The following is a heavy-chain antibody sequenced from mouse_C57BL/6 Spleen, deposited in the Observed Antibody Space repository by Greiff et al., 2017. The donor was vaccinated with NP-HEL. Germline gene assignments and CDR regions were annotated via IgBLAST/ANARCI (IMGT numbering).Heavy chain of an antibody. Sequence: VKLQESGAELARPGASVKLSCKASGYTFTSYGISWVKQRTGQGLEWIGEIYPRSGNTYYNEKFKGKATLTADKSSSTAYMELRSLTSEDSAVYFCARSYDGYLERYFDVWGTGTTVTVSS. J-gene: IGHJ1*03. CDR3: ARSYDGYLERYFDV. D-gene: IGHD2-3*01. CDR2: IYPRSGNT. V-gene: IGHV1-81*01. CDR1: GYTFTSYG.